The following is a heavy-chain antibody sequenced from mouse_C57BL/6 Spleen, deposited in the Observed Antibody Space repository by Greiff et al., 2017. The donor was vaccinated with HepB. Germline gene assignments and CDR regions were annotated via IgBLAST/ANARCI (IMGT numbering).Heavy chain of an antibody. CDR3: TRGYPLSY. Sequence: VKLVESGAELVRPGASVTLSCKASGYTFTDYEMHWVKQTPVHGLEWIGAIDPETGGTAYNQKFKGKAILTADKSSSTAYMELRSLTSEDSAVYYCTRGYPLSYWGQGTTLTVSS. J-gene: IGHJ2*01. CDR1: GYTFTDYE. V-gene: IGHV1-15*01. CDR2: IDPETGGT.